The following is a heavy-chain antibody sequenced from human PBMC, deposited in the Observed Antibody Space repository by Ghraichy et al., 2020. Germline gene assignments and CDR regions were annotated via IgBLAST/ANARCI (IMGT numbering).Heavy chain of an antibody. Sequence: GGSLRLSCAASGFTFSSYWMTWVRQAPGKGLEWLANINQDGSGTYYVGSVKGRFTISRDNAKSSLYLQMNSLRVEDTAVYYCLTLCQEGYYGSGSHFGYWGQGTLVTVSS. CDR1: GFTFSSYW. CDR2: INQDGSGT. J-gene: IGHJ4*02. D-gene: IGHD3-10*01. CDR3: LTLCQEGYYGSGSHFGY. V-gene: IGHV3-7*01.